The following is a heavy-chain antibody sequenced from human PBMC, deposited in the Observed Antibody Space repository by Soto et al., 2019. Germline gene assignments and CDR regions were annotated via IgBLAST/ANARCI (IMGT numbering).Heavy chain of an antibody. Sequence: SETLSLTCTVSGGSISSGGYYWSWIRQHPGKGLEWIGYIYYSGSTYYNPSLKSRVTISVDTSKNQFSLKLSSVTAADTAVYYCARAPHRGVDIDYWGQGTLVTVSS. CDR1: GGSISSGGYY. D-gene: IGHD3-10*01. J-gene: IGHJ4*02. V-gene: IGHV4-31*03. CDR3: ARAPHRGVDIDY. CDR2: IYYSGST.